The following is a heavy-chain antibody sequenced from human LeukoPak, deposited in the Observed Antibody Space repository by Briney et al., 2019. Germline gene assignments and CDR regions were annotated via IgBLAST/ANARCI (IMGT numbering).Heavy chain of an antibody. J-gene: IGHJ6*03. Sequence: ASVKVSCKASGYTFTSYDINWARQATGQGLEWLGWMNPNSGNTGYAQKFQGRVTITRHTSISTAYMELSSLRSEDTAVYYCARAVRGVVVIPAATIGRDYYYYMDVWGKGTTVTVSS. D-gene: IGHD2-2*01. CDR2: MNPNSGNT. CDR3: ARAVRGVVVIPAATIGRDYYYYMDV. CDR1: GYTFTSYD. V-gene: IGHV1-8*01.